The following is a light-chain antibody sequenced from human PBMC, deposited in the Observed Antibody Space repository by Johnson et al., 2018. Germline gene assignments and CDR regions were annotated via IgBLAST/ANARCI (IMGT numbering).Light chain of an antibody. CDR2: ENN. CDR3: GTWDSSLSAGNV. Sequence: QSVLTQPPSVSAAPGQKVTISCYGSSSNIGNNYVSWYQQLPGTAPKLLIYENNKRPSWIPDRFSGSKSGTSATLVITGLQTGDEADYYCGTWDSSLSAGNVIGTGTKVTVL. J-gene: IGLJ1*01. CDR1: SSNIGNNY. V-gene: IGLV1-51*02.